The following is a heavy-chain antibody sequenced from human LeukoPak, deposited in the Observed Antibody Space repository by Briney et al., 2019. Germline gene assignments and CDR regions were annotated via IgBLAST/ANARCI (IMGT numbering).Heavy chain of an antibody. D-gene: IGHD1-7*01. V-gene: IGHV1-18*01. CDR3: AREKMENWNYRYYYYGMDV. CDR1: GYTFTSCG. Sequence: ASVKVSCKASGYTFTSCGISWVRQAPGQGLEWMGWISAYNGNTNYAQKLQGRVTMTTDTSTSTAYMELRSLRSDDTAVYYCAREKMENWNYRYYYYGMDVWGQGTTVTVSS. CDR2: ISAYNGNT. J-gene: IGHJ6*02.